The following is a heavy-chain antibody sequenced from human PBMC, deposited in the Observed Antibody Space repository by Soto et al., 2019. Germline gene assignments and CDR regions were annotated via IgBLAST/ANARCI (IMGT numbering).Heavy chain of an antibody. D-gene: IGHD2-21*02. V-gene: IGHV4-31*03. CDR2: IYYSGST. J-gene: IGHJ5*02. Sequence: QVQLQESGPGLVKPSQTLSLTCTVSGGSISSGGYYWSWIRQHPGKGLEWIGYIYYSGSTYYNPSLKSRITISVDTSKNQFSLKLSSVTAADXXXXXXXXXXXXVTAPWGQGTLVTVSS. CDR3: XXXXXXVTAP. CDR1: GGSISSGGYY.